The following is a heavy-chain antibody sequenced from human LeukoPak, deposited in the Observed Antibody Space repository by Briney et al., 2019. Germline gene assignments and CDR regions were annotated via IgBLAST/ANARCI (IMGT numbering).Heavy chain of an antibody. V-gene: IGHV4-34*01. CDR1: GGSFSGYY. Sequence: PSETLSLTCAVYGGSFSGYYWSWIRQPPGKGLEWIGEINHSGSTNYNPSLKSRVTISVDTSKNQFSLKLSSVTAADTAVYYCARGISFDYWGQGTLVTVSS. CDR2: INHSGST. CDR3: ARGISFDY. J-gene: IGHJ4*02.